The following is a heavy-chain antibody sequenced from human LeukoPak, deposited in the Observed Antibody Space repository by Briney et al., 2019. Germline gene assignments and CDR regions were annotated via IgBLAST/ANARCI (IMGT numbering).Heavy chain of an antibody. CDR1: GYSFTSYY. V-gene: IGHV1-46*01. D-gene: IGHD3-16*01. CDR3: ARDQGRTADYVWGTYFDY. J-gene: IGHJ4*02. Sequence: GASVKVSCKASGYSFTSYYIHWVRQAPGQGFEWMGMINPNYGGTAYAQMFKGGVTLTRDTSTSTVYMELSSLKSEDTAVYFCARDQGRTADYVWGTYFDYWGQGALVTVSS. CDR2: INPNYGGT.